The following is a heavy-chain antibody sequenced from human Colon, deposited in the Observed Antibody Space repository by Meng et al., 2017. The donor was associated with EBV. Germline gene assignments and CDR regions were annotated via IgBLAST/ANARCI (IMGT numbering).Heavy chain of an antibody. D-gene: IGHD5-18*01. CDR3: ARGIQIWHEIDY. CDR1: GGSISSGGYY. CDR2: IHSSGST. J-gene: IGHJ4*02. Sequence: QVQLQESGPGLVKPSQTLSLTCTGSGGSISSGGYYWSWIRQHPGKGLEWIGYIHSSGSTYYNPSLRSRLTISVDTSKNQFSLSLTSVTAADTAIYYCARGIQIWHEIDYWGQGTLVTVSS. V-gene: IGHV4-31*03.